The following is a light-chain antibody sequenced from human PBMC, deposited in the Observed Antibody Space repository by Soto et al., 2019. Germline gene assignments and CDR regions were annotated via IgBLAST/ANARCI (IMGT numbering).Light chain of an antibody. CDR2: DAS. Sequence: DIQMTQSPSTLSASVGARVTITCRASQSVNTWLAWYQQKPGKAPVLLIYDASSLKSGVPSRFSGSGSGTEFTLTITSLQPDDFAIYYCQHYHCYPFTFGPGTKVDI. J-gene: IGKJ3*01. V-gene: IGKV1-5*01. CDR3: QHYHCYPFT. CDR1: QSVNTW.